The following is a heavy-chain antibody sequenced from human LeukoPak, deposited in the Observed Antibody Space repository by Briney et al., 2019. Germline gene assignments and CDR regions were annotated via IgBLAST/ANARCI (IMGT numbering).Heavy chain of an antibody. Sequence: SGTLSLTCAVSGGSISSSNWWSWVRQPPGKGLEWIGEIYHSGSTNYNPSLKSRVTISVDKSKNQFSLKLSSVTAADTAVYYCARDPGRGYEDYYYGMDVWGQGTTVTVSS. J-gene: IGHJ6*02. CDR2: IYHSGST. CDR1: GGSISSSNW. D-gene: IGHD5-18*01. V-gene: IGHV4-4*02. CDR3: ARDPGRGYEDYYYGMDV.